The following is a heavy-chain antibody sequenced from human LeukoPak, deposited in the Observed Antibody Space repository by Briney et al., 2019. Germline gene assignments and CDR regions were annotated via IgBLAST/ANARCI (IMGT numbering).Heavy chain of an antibody. J-gene: IGHJ4*02. D-gene: IGHD6-13*01. Sequence: PSETLSLTCAVYGGSFSGYYWSWIRQPPGKGLEWIGEINHSGNTNYNPSLTSRVTISVDTSKNQFSLKLSSMTAADRALYYCARTAVGGTRGLDYWGQGTLVTVSS. CDR3: ARTAVGGTRGLDY. CDR2: INHSGNT. CDR1: GGSFSGYY. V-gene: IGHV4-34*01.